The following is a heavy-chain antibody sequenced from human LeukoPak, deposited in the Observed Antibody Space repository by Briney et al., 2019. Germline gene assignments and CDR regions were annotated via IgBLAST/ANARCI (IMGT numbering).Heavy chain of an antibody. J-gene: IGHJ4*02. Sequence: ASVKVSCKASGYTFTSYGISWVRQAPGQGLEWMGWISAYNGNTNYAQKLQGRVTMTTDTSTSTAYMELSSLRSEDTAVYYCARADSGSYYPHFDYWGQGTLVTVSS. CDR3: ARADSGSYYPHFDY. D-gene: IGHD1-26*01. CDR1: GYTFTSYG. V-gene: IGHV1-18*01. CDR2: ISAYNGNT.